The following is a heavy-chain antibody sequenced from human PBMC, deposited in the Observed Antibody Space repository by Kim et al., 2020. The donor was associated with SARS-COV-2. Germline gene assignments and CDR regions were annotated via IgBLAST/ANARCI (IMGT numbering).Heavy chain of an antibody. V-gene: IGHV3-21*01. CDR3: ARFADNTAMVYYFDY. CDR1: GFTFSSYS. J-gene: IGHJ4*02. Sequence: GGSLRLSCAASGFTFSSYSMNWVRQAPGKGLEWVSSISSSSSYIYYADSVKGRFTISRDNAKNSLYLQMNSLRAEDTAVYYCARFADNTAMVYYFDYWGQGTLVTVSS. CDR2: ISSSSSYI. D-gene: IGHD5-18*01.